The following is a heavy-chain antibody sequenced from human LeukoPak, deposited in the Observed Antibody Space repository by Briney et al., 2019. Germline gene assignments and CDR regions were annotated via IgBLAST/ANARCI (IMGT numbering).Heavy chain of an antibody. V-gene: IGHV4-39*01. CDR3: GRHEVGAGYCSSTSCAEPHWFDP. J-gene: IGHJ5*02. D-gene: IGHD2-2*01. CDR2: ILYRGST. CDR1: GGSISSTSY. Sequence: NPSETLSLTCIVSGGSISSTSYWGWIRQPPGKGLEWIGTILYRGSTFYNPSLKSRVTISVDTSKNQFSLKLNSVTAADTAVYYCGRHEVGAGYCSSTSCAEPHWFDPWGQGTLVTVSS.